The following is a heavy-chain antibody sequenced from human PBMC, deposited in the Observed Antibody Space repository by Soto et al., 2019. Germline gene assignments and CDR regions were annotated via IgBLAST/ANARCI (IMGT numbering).Heavy chain of an antibody. J-gene: IGHJ6*02. Sequence: GGSLRLSCAASGFSSSDYRMSWVRQAPGRGLEWVAHIIQDGRAIYYVDSVRGRFTISRDSAGNSVFLEMNSLRTEDTAVYYCARGDTAMALKYYYGMDVWGQGTTVTVSS. D-gene: IGHD5-18*01. CDR3: ARGDTAMALKYYYGMDV. CDR1: GFSSSDYR. V-gene: IGHV3-7*01. CDR2: IIQDGRAI.